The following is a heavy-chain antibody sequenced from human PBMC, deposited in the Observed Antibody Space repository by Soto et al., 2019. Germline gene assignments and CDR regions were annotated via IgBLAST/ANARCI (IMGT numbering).Heavy chain of an antibody. J-gene: IGHJ3*02. CDR2: ISVDSGNT. CDR1: GYKVSIYA. CDR3: GRRNNAFHT. D-gene: IGHD4-4*01. V-gene: IGHV1-18*01. Sequence: ASVKVASKSSGYKVSIYAVSWVRQAPGQGLEWLGWISVDSGNTKYVQSLQDRVSMTTDTSTSTAYMELTSLRSEDTAVYYCGRRNNAFHTWGQGTMVTVS.